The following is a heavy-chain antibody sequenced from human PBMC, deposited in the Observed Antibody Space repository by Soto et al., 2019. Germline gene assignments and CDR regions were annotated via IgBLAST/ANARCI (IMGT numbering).Heavy chain of an antibody. CDR1: GGSISTVGHY. Sequence: LSLTCSVSGGSISTVGHYWTWIRQPPGKGLEWIGSIYHTGSTYYSKSLRSRLTMSVDTSKSQFSLRLSSVTAADTAVYYCARATGTLRSRNCDYWGQGSLVTVPQ. D-gene: IGHD1-1*01. CDR2: IYHTGST. J-gene: IGHJ4*02. V-gene: IGHV4-31*03. CDR3: ARATGTLRSRNCDY.